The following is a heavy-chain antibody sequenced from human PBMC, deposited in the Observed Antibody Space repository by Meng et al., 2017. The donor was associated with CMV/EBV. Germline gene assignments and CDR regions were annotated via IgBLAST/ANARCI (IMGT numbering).Heavy chain of an antibody. V-gene: IGHV4-61*01. Sequence: SETLSLTCTVSGGSVSSGSYYWSWIRQPPGKGLEWIGCIYYSGSTNYNPSLKSRVTISVDTSKNQFSLKLSSVTAADTAVYYCARDRGYSSSWRRGYYGMDVWGQGTTVTVSS. D-gene: IGHD6-13*01. J-gene: IGHJ6*02. CDR3: ARDRGYSSSWRRGYYGMDV. CDR1: GGSVSSGSYY. CDR2: IYYSGST.